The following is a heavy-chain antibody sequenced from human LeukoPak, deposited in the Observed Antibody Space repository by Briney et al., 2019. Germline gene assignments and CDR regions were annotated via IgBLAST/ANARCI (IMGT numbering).Heavy chain of an antibody. V-gene: IGHV4-59*04. Sequence: KTSETLSLTCTVSGGSISSYYWSWIRQPPGKGLEWIGSIFYTGNTYYNPSLRSRVTMSVDTSKNHFSLNLSSVTAADMAVYYCSRHVNTFDYWGQGALVTVSS. J-gene: IGHJ4*02. CDR1: GGSISSYY. CDR3: SRHVNTFDY. CDR2: IFYTGNT.